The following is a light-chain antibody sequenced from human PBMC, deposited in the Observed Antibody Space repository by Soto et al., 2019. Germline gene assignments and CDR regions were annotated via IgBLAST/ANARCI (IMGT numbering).Light chain of an antibody. V-gene: IGKV4-1*01. Sequence: DIVMTQSPDSLAVSLGERATINCKSSQSVLYSANNKNCLAWYQQKPGQPPKLLIYWAAPRESGVPDRFSGSGSGTDFTLTISSQHAEGVAVYYCQQYCSTPRTFGQGTKVQSK. CDR1: QSVLYSANNKNC. CDR3: QQYCSTPRT. J-gene: IGKJ1*01. CDR2: WAA.